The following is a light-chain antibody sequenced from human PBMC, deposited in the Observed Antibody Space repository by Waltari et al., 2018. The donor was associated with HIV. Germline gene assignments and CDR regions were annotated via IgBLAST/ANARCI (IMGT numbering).Light chain of an antibody. J-gene: IGLJ2*01. CDR3: LLSSSGARV. CDR2: ATS. V-gene: IGLV7-46*01. Sequence: AVVTQEPSLTVSPGGTVHLTCGSSTGPVTSGHYPFLFQQKPGQAPRSLIYATSNTHAWITARFSGSLRRGKAGPTLSGAQTEDEADYYCLLSSSGARVFGGGTKLPVL. CDR1: TGPVTSGHY.